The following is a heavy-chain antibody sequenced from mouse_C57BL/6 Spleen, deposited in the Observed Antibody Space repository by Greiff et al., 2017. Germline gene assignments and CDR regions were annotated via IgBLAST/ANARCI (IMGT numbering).Heavy chain of an antibody. CDR1: GYTFTSYW. Sequence: QVQLQQPGAELVKPGASVKMSCKASGYTFTSYWITWVKQRPGQGLEWIGDIYPGSGSTNYNEKFKSKATLPVDPSSSTAYMQLSSLTSEDAAVYYCARDYYGSSYLYPYYAMGDWGQGTSVTVSS. J-gene: IGHJ4*01. V-gene: IGHV1-55*01. D-gene: IGHD1-1*01. CDR2: IYPGSGST. CDR3: ARDYYGSSYLYPYYAMGD.